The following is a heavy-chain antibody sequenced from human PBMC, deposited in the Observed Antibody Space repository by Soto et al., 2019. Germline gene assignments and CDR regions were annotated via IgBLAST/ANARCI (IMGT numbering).Heavy chain of an antibody. CDR2: IYYSGST. CDR1: GGSVSSGSYY. J-gene: IGHJ4*02. CDR3: ARDQRLYDILTGYYTRTDY. D-gene: IGHD3-9*01. V-gene: IGHV4-61*01. Sequence: SLTCTVSGGSVSSGSYYWSWIRQPPGKGLEWIGYIYYSGSTNYNPSLKSRVTISVDTSKNQFSLKLSSVTAADTAVYYCARDQRLYDILTGYYTRTDYWGQGTLVTVSS.